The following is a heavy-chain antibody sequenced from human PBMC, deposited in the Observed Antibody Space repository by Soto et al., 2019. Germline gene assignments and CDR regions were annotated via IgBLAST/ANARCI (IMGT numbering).Heavy chain of an antibody. J-gene: IGHJ6*02. CDR1: GGSISSSSFY. Sequence: SETLSLTCTVSGGSISSSSFYWGWIRQPPGKGLEWIGSIYYSGSTHYNTSLKRRIIISVETSRNQFSPKLNSVTAADTAVYYCARHSPGYYFYGMDVWGQGTTVT. CDR3: ARHSPGYYFYGMDV. V-gene: IGHV4-39*01. CDR2: IYYSGST.